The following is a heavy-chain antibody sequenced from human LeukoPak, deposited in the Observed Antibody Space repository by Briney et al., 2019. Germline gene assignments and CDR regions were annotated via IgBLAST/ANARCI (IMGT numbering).Heavy chain of an antibody. CDR3: ARVLGESPAGWFDP. D-gene: IGHD3-10*01. V-gene: IGHV3-23*01. J-gene: IGHJ5*02. CDR2: ISGNGDST. Sequence: PGGSLRLSCAASGFTFKNHGMSWVRQAPGKGLEWVSTISGNGDSTYYPDSVTGRFTMSRDNSKNTLYLQMNSLRAEDTAVYYCARVLGESPAGWFDPWGQGTLVTVSS. CDR1: GFTFKNHG.